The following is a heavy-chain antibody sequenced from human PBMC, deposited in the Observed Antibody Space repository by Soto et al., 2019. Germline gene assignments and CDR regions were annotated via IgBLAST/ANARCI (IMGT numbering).Heavy chain of an antibody. Sequence: SETMSLTCTVCGASRSTHYWSWIRQPPGKALEWIGYIYNRGSTNQNPSLQSRVTISIDTSNNQFSLSLRSVTHADTAVYYCARTEYDKIGQEYWGLGTLVSVS. J-gene: IGHJ4*02. V-gene: IGHV4-59*11. CDR3: ARTEYDKIGQEY. D-gene: IGHD3-22*01. CDR2: IYNRGST. CDR1: GASRSTHY.